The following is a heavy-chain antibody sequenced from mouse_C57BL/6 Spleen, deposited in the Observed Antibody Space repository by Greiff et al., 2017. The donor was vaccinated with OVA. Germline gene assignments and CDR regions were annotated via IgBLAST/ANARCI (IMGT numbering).Heavy chain of an antibody. J-gene: IGHJ4*01. CDR2: ISYDGSN. V-gene: IGHV3-6*01. D-gene: IGHD2-1*01. Sequence: EVKLQESGPGLVKPSQSLSLTCSVTGYSITSGYYWHWIRQFPGNKLEWMGYISYDGSNNYNPSLKNRISITRDTSKNQFFLKLNSVTTEDTATYYCARDRGGGNYRDYWGQGTSVTVSS. CDR1: GYSITSGYY. CDR3: ARDRGGGNYRDY.